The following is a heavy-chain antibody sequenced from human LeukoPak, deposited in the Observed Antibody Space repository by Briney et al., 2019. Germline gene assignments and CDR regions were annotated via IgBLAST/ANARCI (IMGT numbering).Heavy chain of an antibody. CDR3: ARDRRPSDYLGLHV. V-gene: IGHV3-11*01. CDR2: IAGSGGTI. Sequence: GGSLRLSCAASRFTFSDYYMSWVRQAPGKGLEWISNIAGSGGTIYYADSVKGRFTISRDNANNLLFLQMDSLRAEDTAVYYCARDRRPSDYLGLHVWGQGTTVIVSS. D-gene: IGHD6-6*01. CDR1: RFTFSDYY. J-gene: IGHJ6*02.